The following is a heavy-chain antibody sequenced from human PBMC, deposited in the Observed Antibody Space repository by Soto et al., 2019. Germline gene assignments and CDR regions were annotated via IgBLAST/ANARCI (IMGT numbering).Heavy chain of an antibody. CDR3: ARVPTTPVPPQIEQQLVP. V-gene: IGHV4-61*05. CDR2: IYYSGST. Sequence: SETLSLTCTVSGGSISSSSYYWGWIRQPPGKGLEWIGYIYYSGSTNYNPSLKSRVTISVDTSKNQFSLKLSSVTAADTAVYYCARVPTTPVPPQIEQQLVPWGQGTLVTVSS. CDR1: GGSISSSSYY. D-gene: IGHD6-13*01. J-gene: IGHJ5*02.